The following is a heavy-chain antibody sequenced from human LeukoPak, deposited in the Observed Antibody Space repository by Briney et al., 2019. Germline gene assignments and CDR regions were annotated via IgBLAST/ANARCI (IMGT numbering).Heavy chain of an antibody. CDR1: GYSISSGYY. D-gene: IGHD6-6*01. J-gene: IGHJ4*02. CDR2: LYHSGST. V-gene: IGHV4-38-2*02. CDR3: ATEIQNIAGRVY. Sequence: SETLSLTCSVSGYSISSGYYWGWIRQAPGKGLEWIGNLYHSGSTYYNPSLKSRVSISVDTSKTQFSLNLSSVTAADTAVYYCATEIQNIAGRVYWGQGTLVTVSS.